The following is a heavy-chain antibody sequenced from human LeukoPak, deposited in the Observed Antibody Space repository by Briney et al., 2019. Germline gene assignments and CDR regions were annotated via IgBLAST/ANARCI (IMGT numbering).Heavy chain of an antibody. V-gene: IGHV1-2*02. D-gene: IGHD6-13*01. CDR1: GYTFTGYY. CDR2: IDPNSGGT. CDR3: ARDPDYFKIAAAGHEGY. Sequence: ASVKVSCKASGYTFTGYYMHWVRQAPGPGLEGMGWIDPNSGGTNYAQKFQGRVTMTRDTSISTAYMELSRLRSDDTAVYYCARDPDYFKIAAAGHEGYWGQGTLVTVSS. J-gene: IGHJ4*02.